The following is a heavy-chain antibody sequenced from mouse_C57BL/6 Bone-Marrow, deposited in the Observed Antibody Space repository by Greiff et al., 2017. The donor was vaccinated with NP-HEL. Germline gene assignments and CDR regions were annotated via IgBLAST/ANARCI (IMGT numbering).Heavy chain of an antibody. CDR2: INPNNGGT. D-gene: IGHD1-1*01. CDR1: GYTFTDYY. CDR3: ARKGPNLRYYSYYFDY. J-gene: IGHJ2*01. Sequence: VQLQQSGPELVKPGASVKISCKASGYTFTDYYMNWVKQSHGKSLEWIGDINPNNGGTSYNQKFKGKATLTVDKSSSTAYMELRSLTSEDSAVYYCARKGPNLRYYSYYFDYWGQGTTLTVSS. V-gene: IGHV1-26*01.